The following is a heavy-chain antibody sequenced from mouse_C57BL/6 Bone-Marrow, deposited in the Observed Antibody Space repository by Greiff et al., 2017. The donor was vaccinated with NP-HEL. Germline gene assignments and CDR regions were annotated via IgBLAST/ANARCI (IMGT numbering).Heavy chain of an antibody. CDR3: ARNDGYYVDAMDY. CDR2: ISSGSSTI. V-gene: IGHV5-17*01. D-gene: IGHD2-3*01. CDR1: GFTFSDYG. J-gene: IGHJ4*01. Sequence: EVKLVESGGGLVKPGGSLKLSCAASGFTFSDYGMHWVRQAPERGLEWVAYISSGSSTIYYADTVKGRFTISRDNAKNTLFLQMTSLRSEDTAMYYCARNDGYYVDAMDYWGQGTSVTVSS.